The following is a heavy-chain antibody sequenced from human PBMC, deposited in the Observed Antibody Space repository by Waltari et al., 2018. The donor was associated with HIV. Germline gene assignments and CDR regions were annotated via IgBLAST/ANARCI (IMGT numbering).Heavy chain of an antibody. D-gene: IGHD5-18*01. CDR2: ISYDGSNK. V-gene: IGHV3-30*18. CDR3: AKPAAMASYGMDV. Sequence: QVQLVESGGGVVQPGRSLRLSCAASGFTFSSYGMHWVRQAPGTGLEWVAVISYDGSNKYYADSVKGRFTISRDNSKNTLYLQMNSLRAEDTAVYYCAKPAAMASYGMDVWGQGTTVTVSS. J-gene: IGHJ6*02. CDR1: GFTFSSYG.